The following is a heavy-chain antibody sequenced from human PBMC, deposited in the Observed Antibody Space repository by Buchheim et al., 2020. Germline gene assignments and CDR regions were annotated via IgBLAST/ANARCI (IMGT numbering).Heavy chain of an antibody. CDR1: GGSITSGGYS. Sequence: QLQLQESGSGLVRPSQTLSLTCAVSGGSITSGGYSWSWIRQPPGKGLEWIGYIYDSGRTFYTPSPKSRINISVDRSKKQFSLKLSSVTAADTAVYYCARYGSWFDPWGRGTL. J-gene: IGHJ5*02. V-gene: IGHV4-30-2*01. CDR3: ARYGSWFDP. CDR2: IYDSGRT. D-gene: IGHD1-14*01.